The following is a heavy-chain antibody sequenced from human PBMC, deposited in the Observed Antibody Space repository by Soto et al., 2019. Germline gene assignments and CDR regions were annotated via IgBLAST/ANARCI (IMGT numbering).Heavy chain of an antibody. D-gene: IGHD3-10*01. CDR2: TYYRSRFFS. CDR3: VRDRYSSSGWFDP. Sequence: SQPLSLTCAISGDSVSSYSAAWTWIRQSPSGGLEWLGRTYYRSRFFSDYAESVKSRIIINPDTSKNQFSPQLKSVTPEDTAVYYRVRDRYSSSGWFDPWGQGTPVTASS. V-gene: IGHV6-1*01. CDR1: GDSVSSYSAA. J-gene: IGHJ5*02.